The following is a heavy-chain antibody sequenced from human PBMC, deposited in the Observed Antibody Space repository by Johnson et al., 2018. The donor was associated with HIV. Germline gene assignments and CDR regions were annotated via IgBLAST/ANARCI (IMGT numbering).Heavy chain of an antibody. CDR1: GFTFSDYY. J-gene: IGHJ3*02. CDR2: IYSGGST. D-gene: IGHD3-22*01. V-gene: IGHV3-66*02. CDR3: AATYYYDSSGSRYPFDI. Sequence: EVQLVESGGGLVQHGGSLRLSCAASGFTFSDYYMSWIRQAPGKGLEWVSVIYSGGSTYYADSVKGRFTISRDNSKNTVYLQMNSLRAEDTAVYYCAATYYYDSSGSRYPFDIWGQGTMVTVSS.